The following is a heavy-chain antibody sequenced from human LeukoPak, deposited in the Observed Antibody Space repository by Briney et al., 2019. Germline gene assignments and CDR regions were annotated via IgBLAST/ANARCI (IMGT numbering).Heavy chain of an antibody. D-gene: IGHD2-21*02. CDR3: ARAHCGGDCYSSGXGXXXADKYFQH. CDR2: INHSGST. J-gene: IGHJ1*01. CDR1: GGSFSGYY. V-gene: IGHV4-34*01. Sequence: PSETLSLTCAVYGGSFSGYYWSWIRQPPGKGLEWIGEINHSGSTNYNPSLKSRVTISVDTSKNQFSLKLSSVTAADTAVYYCARAHCGGDCYSSGXGXXXADKYFQHWGQGTLVTV.